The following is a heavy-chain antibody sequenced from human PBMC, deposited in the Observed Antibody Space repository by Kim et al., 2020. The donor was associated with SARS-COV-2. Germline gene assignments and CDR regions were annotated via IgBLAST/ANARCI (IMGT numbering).Heavy chain of an antibody. D-gene: IGHD3-16*01. J-gene: IGHJ3*02. Sequence: GGSLRLSCAASGFTFSNYAMSWVRQAPGKGLEWVSYIRGGGAVTHYAGSVKGRCTISRDNFKNILYLQLDSLRAEDMAVYYCAKCHSNWGNDAFDIWGLGTMVTVSS. CDR3: AKCHSNWGNDAFDI. V-gene: IGHV3-23*01. CDR1: GFTFSNYA. CDR2: IRGGGAVT.